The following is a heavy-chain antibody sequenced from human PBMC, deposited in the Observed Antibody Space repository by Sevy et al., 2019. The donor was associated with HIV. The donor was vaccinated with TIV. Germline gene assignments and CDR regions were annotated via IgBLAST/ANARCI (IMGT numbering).Heavy chain of an antibody. J-gene: IGHJ3*02. CDR3: AREWGFAMANAFDI. V-gene: IGHV1-2*06. D-gene: IGHD2-2*01. CDR1: GYTFIDYY. Sequence: ASVKVSCKASGYTFIDYYLIWVRQAPGQGLEWMGRFNPNSGDTNYAQKFQGRVTMTRDGSINSAYMELSRLTSDDTAVYYCAREWGFAMANAFDIWGQGTMVTVSS. CDR2: FNPNSGDT.